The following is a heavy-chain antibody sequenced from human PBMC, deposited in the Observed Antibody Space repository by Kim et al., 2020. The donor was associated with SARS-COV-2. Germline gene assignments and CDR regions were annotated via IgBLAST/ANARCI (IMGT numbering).Heavy chain of an antibody. CDR1: GFTFDDYA. CDR3: AKGPLGTVTIGQYFDY. CDR2: ISWNSGSI. Sequence: GGSLRLSCAASGFTFDDYAMHWVRQAPGKGLEWVSGISWNSGSIGYADSVKGRFTISRDNAKNSLYLQMNSLRAEDTALYCCAKGPLGTVTIGQYFDYWGERALVTVSS. V-gene: IGHV3-9*01. D-gene: IGHD4-17*01. J-gene: IGHJ4*02.